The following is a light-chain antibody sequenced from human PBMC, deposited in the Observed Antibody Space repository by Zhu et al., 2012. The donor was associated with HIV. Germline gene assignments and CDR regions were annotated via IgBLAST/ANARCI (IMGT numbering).Light chain of an antibody. J-gene: IGKJ1*01. Sequence: ALTQSPRNVSLSPGEGATLSCRASQSVSSNYLAWYQQKPGQAPRLLIYGASNRAPGIPDRFSGSGSGTDFTLTISRLDRDDFAVYYCHQYGNSPRTFGQGTKVE. V-gene: IGKV3-20*01. CDR3: HQYGNSPRT. CDR2: GAS. CDR1: QSVSSNY.